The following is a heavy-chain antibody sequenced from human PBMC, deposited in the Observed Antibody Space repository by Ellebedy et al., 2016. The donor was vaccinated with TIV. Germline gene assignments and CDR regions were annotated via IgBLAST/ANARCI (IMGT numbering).Heavy chain of an antibody. D-gene: IGHD3-3*01. CDR3: ARDWNEGYDGYFDY. J-gene: IGHJ4*02. Sequence: GESLKISCAAWGFSFSNFWMSWVRQAPGEGLEWVAVISYHGTNTHYADSVKGRSTISRDNSKNTLYLQMNSLRVEDTAVYYCARDWNEGYDGYFDYWGQGTVVTVSS. CDR1: GFSFSNFW. V-gene: IGHV3-30*03. CDR2: ISYHGTNT.